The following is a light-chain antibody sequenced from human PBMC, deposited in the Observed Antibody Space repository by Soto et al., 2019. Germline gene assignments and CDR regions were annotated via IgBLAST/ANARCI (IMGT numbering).Light chain of an antibody. CDR2: DAS. Sequence: DIQMTQSPSTLSGSVGDRVTITCRASQTISSWLAWYQQKPGKAPKLLIYDASSLESGVPSRFSGSGSGTESTLTISSLQPEDFATYYCQQVNSYPITFGQGTRLEIK. J-gene: IGKJ5*01. CDR3: QQVNSYPIT. V-gene: IGKV1-5*01. CDR1: QTISSW.